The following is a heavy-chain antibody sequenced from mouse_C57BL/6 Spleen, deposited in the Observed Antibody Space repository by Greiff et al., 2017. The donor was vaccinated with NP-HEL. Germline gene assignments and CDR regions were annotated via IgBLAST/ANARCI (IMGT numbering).Heavy chain of an antibody. D-gene: IGHD2-4*01. CDR3: AYYDYDVDWYFDV. V-gene: IGHV1-64*01. Sequence: QVQLQQPGAELVKPGASVKLSCKASGYTFTSYWMHWVKQRPGQGLEWIGMIHPNSGSTNYNEKFKSKATLTVDKSSSTAYMQLSSLTSEDSAVYYCAYYDYDVDWYFDVWGTGTTVTVSS. CDR1: GYTFTSYW. J-gene: IGHJ1*03. CDR2: IHPNSGST.